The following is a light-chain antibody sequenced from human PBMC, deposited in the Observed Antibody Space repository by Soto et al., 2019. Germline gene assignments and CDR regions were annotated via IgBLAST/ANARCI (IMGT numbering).Light chain of an antibody. CDR3: QQYNNWPVT. J-gene: IGKJ4*01. V-gene: IGKV3D-15*01. Sequence: EIVMTQSPATLSVSPGAGATLSGRASHSVDSNLAWYQQKPGQAPRLLIFGAYTRATGIPTRFSGGGSGTDFTLTINSLQSEDFAIYYCQQYNNWPVTVGGGTKVEIK. CDR2: GAY. CDR1: HSVDSN.